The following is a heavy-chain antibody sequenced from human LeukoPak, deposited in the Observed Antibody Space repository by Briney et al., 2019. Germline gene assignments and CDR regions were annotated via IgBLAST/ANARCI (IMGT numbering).Heavy chain of an antibody. CDR2: ISGSGGGT. Sequence: GGSLRLSCAASGFTFNSYAMSWVRQAPEKGLEWVATISGSGGGTYYADSVKGRFTISRDNAKNSLYLQMNSLRAEDTAVYYCARDPHYYGSGTYFDYWGQGTLVTVSS. CDR3: ARDPHYYGSGTYFDY. D-gene: IGHD3-10*01. CDR1: GFTFNSYA. J-gene: IGHJ4*02. V-gene: IGHV3-23*01.